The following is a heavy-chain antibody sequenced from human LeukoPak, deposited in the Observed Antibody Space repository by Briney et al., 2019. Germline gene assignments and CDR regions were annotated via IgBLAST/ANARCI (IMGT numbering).Heavy chain of an antibody. D-gene: IGHD3-16*01. V-gene: IGHV3-11*06. CDR1: GFSFSDFY. J-gene: IGHJ3*02. CDR3: ARTLWPYDAFDI. CDR2: ISSSSDYI. Sequence: GGSLRLSCVASGFSFSDFYMSWIGQAPGRGLEWVSYISSSSDYINYADSVKGRFTISRDNAKNSVYLQMNSLRAGDTAVYYCARTLWPYDAFDIWGQGTMVTVSS.